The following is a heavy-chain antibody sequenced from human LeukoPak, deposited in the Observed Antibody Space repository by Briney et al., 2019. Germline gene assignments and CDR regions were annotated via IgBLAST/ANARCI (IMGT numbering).Heavy chain of an antibody. CDR3: AKDWPYDSSGYTFDY. CDR1: GFTFSSYG. Sequence: GGSLRLSCAASGFTFSSYGMPWVRQAPGKGLEWVAVISYDGSNKYYADSVKGRFTISRDNSKNTLYLQMNSLRAEDRAVYYCAKDWPYDSSGYTFDYWGQGTLVTVSS. D-gene: IGHD3-22*01. CDR2: ISYDGSNK. V-gene: IGHV3-30*18. J-gene: IGHJ4*02.